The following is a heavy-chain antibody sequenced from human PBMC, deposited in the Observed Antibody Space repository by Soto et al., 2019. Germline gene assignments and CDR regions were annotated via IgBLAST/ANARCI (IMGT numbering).Heavy chain of an antibody. D-gene: IGHD3-10*01. Sequence: SETLSLTCTVSGGSISSYYWSWIRQPPGKGLEWIGYIYYSGSTNYNPSLKSRVTISVDTSKNQFSLKLSSVTAADTAVYYCARGYGSGSYYYYYYGMDVWGQGTTVTVSS. V-gene: IGHV4-59*01. J-gene: IGHJ6*02. CDR2: IYYSGST. CDR3: ARGYGSGSYYYYYYGMDV. CDR1: GGSISSYY.